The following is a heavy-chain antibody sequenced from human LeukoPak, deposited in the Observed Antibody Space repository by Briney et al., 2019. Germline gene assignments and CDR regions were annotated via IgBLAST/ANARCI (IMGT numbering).Heavy chain of an antibody. CDR2: ISGSGGIT. CDR3: AKDTQHFNMVRGGLDY. CDR1: VFTFSSYA. Sequence: PVGALRLSCAASVFTFSSYAMSWVRQAPGKGLECVSAISGSGGITYYADSVKGRFTISRDNSKNKMYLQMNSLRAEETAAYYCAKDTQHFNMVRGGLDYWGPGTLATVSS. V-gene: IGHV3-23*01. J-gene: IGHJ4*02. D-gene: IGHD3-10*01.